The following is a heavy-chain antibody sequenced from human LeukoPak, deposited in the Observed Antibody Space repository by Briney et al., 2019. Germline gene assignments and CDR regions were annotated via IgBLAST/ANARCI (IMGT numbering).Heavy chain of an antibody. CDR1: GGSINSYY. Sequence: PSETLSLTCTVSGGSINSYYWSWLRQPPGKGLEWIGCVYHTGSTIYDPSLKSRVTISVDTSKNQLSLKLSSVTAADTAVYYCARAQTPSYVGRQGFAPWGQGTLVTVSS. CDR3: ARAQTPSYVGRQGFAP. J-gene: IGHJ5*02. CDR2: VYHTGST. D-gene: IGHD1-26*01. V-gene: IGHV4-59*01.